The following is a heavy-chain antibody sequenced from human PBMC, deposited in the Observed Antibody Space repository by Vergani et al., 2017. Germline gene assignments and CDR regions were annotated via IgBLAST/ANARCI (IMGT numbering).Heavy chain of an antibody. V-gene: IGHV4-34*01. J-gene: IGHJ6*02. CDR3: ARGELVPYYYYSGMDV. CDR1: GGSFSGYF. Sequence: QVPLQQWGAGLLKPSETLSLTCAVYGGSFSGYFWSWLRQPPGKGLEWIGEVNHSGSTIYNPSLKSRVTISVDTSKNQFSLKLSSVTAADTAVYYCARGELVPYYYYSGMDVWGQGTTVTVSS. CDR2: VNHSGST. D-gene: IGHD6-13*01.